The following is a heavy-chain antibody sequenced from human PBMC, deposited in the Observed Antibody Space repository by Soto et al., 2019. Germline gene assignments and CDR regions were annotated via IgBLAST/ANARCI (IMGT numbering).Heavy chain of an antibody. J-gene: IGHJ5*02. Sequence: SETLSLTCTVTGGTISGYYWTWIRQSAGGGLEWIGRIYSSGSTNYNPSLKSRVTISLDTSMNHFSLRLSSVTAADTAIYYCGRQYCTRTTCDGWFDPWGQGTLVTVSS. V-gene: IGHV4-4*07. D-gene: IGHD2-2*01. CDR2: IYSSGST. CDR1: GGTISGYY. CDR3: GRQYCTRTTCDGWFDP.